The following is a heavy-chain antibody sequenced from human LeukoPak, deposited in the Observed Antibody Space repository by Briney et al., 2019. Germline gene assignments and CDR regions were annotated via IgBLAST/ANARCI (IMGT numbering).Heavy chain of an antibody. CDR2: ISTSSSTI. CDR3: ARVSAMGDFDC. J-gene: IGHJ4*02. Sequence: PGGSLRLSCAASGFSFSSYSTNWVRQAPGKGLEWVSYISTSSSTIYYADSVRGRFTISRDNAKNSLYLQMNSLRVEDTADYFCARVSAMGDFDCWGQGTLVTVSS. CDR1: GFSFSSYS. V-gene: IGHV3-48*01. D-gene: IGHD1-26*01.